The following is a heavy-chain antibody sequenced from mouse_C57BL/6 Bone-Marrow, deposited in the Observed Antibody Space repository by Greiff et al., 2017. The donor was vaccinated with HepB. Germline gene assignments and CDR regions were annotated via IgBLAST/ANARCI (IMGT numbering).Heavy chain of an antibody. D-gene: IGHD1-1*01. J-gene: IGHJ2*01. CDR2: IYPRSGNT. CDR3: ARGDFTTVVPYYFDY. CDR1: GYTFTSYG. V-gene: IGHV1-81*01. Sequence: LQESGAELARPGASVKLSCKASGYTFTSYGISWVKQRTGQGLEWIGEIYPRSGNTYYNEKFKGKATLTADKSSSTAYMELRSLTSEDSAVYFCARGDFTTVVPYYFDYWGQGTTLTVSS.